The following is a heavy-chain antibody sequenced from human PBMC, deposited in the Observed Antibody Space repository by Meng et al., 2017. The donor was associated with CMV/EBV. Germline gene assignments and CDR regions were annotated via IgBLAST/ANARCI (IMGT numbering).Heavy chain of an antibody. D-gene: IGHD3/OR15-3a*01. CDR1: GFTFRTYN. CDR2: ITSSSDYV. V-gene: IGHV3-21*01. CDR3: ARVGPRVTFVGFSFDF. J-gene: IGHJ4*02. Sequence: GESLQISCAASGFTFRTYNMNWVRQAPGKGLEWVSSITSSSDYVRYAGSVKGRFTISRDNAKNALYLQMNNVRAEDTAVYYCARVGPRVTFVGFSFDFWGLGTLVTVSS.